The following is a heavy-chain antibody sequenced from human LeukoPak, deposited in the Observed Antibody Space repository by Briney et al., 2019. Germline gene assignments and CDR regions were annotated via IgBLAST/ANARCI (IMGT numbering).Heavy chain of an antibody. CDR2: INNDGSSA. Sequence: GGSLRLSCAASGFTFNNYWIHWVRQVPGKGLVWVSRINNDGSSASYVDSVKGRFTISRDDTKNTLFLQMNSLRAEDTAVYYCARRGTGHGMDVWGQGTTVIVSS. J-gene: IGHJ6*02. D-gene: IGHD1-1*01. V-gene: IGHV3-74*01. CDR1: GFTFNNYW. CDR3: ARRGTGHGMDV.